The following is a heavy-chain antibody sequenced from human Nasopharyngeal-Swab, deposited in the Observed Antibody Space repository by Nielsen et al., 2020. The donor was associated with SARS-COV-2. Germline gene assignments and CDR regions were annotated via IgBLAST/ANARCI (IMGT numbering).Heavy chain of an antibody. J-gene: IGHJ5*02. V-gene: IGHV4-34*01. CDR1: GGSFSGYY. CDR3: ARAKQWLVLRWFDP. CDR2: INHSGST. D-gene: IGHD6-19*01. Sequence: GSLRLSCAVYGGSFSGYYWSWIRQPQGKGLEWIGEINHSGSTNYNPSLKSRVTISVDTSKNQFSLKLSSVTAADTAVYYCARAKQWLVLRWFDPWGQGTLVTVSS.